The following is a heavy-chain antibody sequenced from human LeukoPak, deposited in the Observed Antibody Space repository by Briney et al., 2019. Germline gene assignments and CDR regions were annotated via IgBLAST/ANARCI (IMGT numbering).Heavy chain of an antibody. CDR1: SGSISSHY. J-gene: IGHJ5*02. Sequence: SETLSLTCTVSSGSISSHYWSWIRQPPGKGLEWIGYIYYSGSTDYNPSLKSRVTISVDTSKNQFSLKLSSVTAADTAVYYCARGGAWFDPWGQGTLVTVSS. D-gene: IGHD3-16*01. CDR2: IYYSGST. CDR3: ARGGAWFDP. V-gene: IGHV4-59*11.